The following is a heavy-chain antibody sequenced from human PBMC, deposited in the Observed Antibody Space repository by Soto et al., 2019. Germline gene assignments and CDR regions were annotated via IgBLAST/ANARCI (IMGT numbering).Heavy chain of an antibody. CDR3: AKNPGYYYDSTGYHFDY. D-gene: IGHD3-22*01. J-gene: IGHJ4*02. Sequence: GGSLRLSCITSGFTFSSYALHWVRQAPGKGLEWVAVMSYDGTNKYYADSVKGRFTVSGDNSKNTLYLQMNSLRVEDTAVYYCAKNPGYYYDSTGYHFDYWGQGTLVTVSS. CDR2: MSYDGTNK. V-gene: IGHV3-30*04. CDR1: GFTFSSYA.